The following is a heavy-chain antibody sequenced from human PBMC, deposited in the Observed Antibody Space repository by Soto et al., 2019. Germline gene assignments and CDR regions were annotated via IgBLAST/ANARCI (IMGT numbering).Heavy chain of an antibody. CDR1: GFTFSSYA. CDR2: ISSDGSST. J-gene: IGHJ4*02. D-gene: IGHD2-8*02. Sequence: GGSLRLSCAASGFTFSSYAMSWVRQAPGKGLVWVSRISSDGSSTSYADSVKGRFTISRDNAKNTLYLQMNSLRAEDTAVYYCARISHTGYWGQGTLVTVSS. V-gene: IGHV3-74*01. CDR3: ARISHTGY.